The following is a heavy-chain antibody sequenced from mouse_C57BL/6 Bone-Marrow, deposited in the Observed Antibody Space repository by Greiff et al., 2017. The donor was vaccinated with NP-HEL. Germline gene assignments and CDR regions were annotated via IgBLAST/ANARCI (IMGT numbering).Heavy chain of an antibody. J-gene: IGHJ2*01. CDR2: IDPENGDT. V-gene: IGHV14-4*01. Sequence: VQLKESGAELVRPGASVKLSCTASGFNIKDDYMHWVKQRPEQGLEWIGWIDPENGDTEYASKFQGKATITADTSSNTAYLQLSSLTSEDTAVYYCTLYYYGSSYNYWGQGTTLTVSS. CDR3: TLYYYGSSYNY. D-gene: IGHD1-1*01. CDR1: GFNIKDDY.